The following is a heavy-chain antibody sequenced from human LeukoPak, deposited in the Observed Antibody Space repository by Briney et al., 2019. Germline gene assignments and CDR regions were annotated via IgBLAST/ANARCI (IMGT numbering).Heavy chain of an antibody. CDR1: GGSISSYY. D-gene: IGHD6-6*01. CDR2: IYYSGST. J-gene: IGHJ4*02. V-gene: IGHV4-59*01. Sequence: KPSETLSLTCTVSGGSISSYYWSWIRQPPGKGLEWIGYIYYSGSTNYNPSLKSRVTISVDTSKNQFSLKLSSVTAADTAVYYCARGISSSIGVYYFDYWGQGTLVTVSS. CDR3: ARGISSSIGVYYFDY.